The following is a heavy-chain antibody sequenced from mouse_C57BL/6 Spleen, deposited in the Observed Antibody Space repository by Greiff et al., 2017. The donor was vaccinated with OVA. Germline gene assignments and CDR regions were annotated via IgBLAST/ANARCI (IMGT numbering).Heavy chain of an antibody. CDR1: GYSFTDYN. V-gene: IGHV1-39*01. D-gene: IGHD1-1*01. J-gene: IGHJ4*01. Sequence: VQLQQSGPELVKPGASVKISCKASGYSFTDYNMNWVKQSNGKSLEWIGVINPNYGTTSYNQKFKGKATLTVDQSSSTAYMQLNSLTSEDSAVYYCASSRSYGSSYDAMDYWGQGTSVTVSS. CDR2: INPNYGTT. CDR3: ASSRSYGSSYDAMDY.